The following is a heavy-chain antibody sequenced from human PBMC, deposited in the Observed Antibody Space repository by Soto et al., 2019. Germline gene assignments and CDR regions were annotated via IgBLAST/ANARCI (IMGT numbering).Heavy chain of an antibody. J-gene: IGHJ2*01. D-gene: IGHD4-17*01. Sequence: SETLSLTCTVSGGSISSSSYYWGWIRQPPGKGLEWIGSIYYSGNTYYNPSLKSRVTISVDTSKNQFSLKLSSVTAADTAVYYCARRLTTIPFVEWYFDLWGRGTLVTVSS. V-gene: IGHV4-39*01. CDR2: IYYSGNT. CDR3: ARRLTTIPFVEWYFDL. CDR1: GGSISSSSYY.